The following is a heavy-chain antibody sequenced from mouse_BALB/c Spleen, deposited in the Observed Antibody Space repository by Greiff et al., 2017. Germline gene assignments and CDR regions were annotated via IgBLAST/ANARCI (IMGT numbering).Heavy chain of an antibody. V-gene: IGHV5-6-5*01. J-gene: IGHJ2*01. CDR2: ISSGGST. Sequence: EVMLVESGGGLVKPGGSLKLSCAASGFTFSSYAMSWVRQTPEKRLEWVASISSGGSTYYPDSVKGRFTISRDNARNILYLQMSSLRSEDTAMYYCARGDYGNYEGGYWGQGTTLTVSS. D-gene: IGHD2-1*01. CDR3: ARGDYGNYEGGY. CDR1: GFTFSSYA.